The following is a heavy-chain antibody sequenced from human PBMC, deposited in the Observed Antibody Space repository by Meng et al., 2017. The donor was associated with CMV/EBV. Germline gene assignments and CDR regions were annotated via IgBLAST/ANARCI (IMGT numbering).Heavy chain of an antibody. J-gene: IGHJ6*02. CDR2: MNPNSGNT. D-gene: IGHD3-3*01. V-gene: IGHV1-8*01. CDR1: GYTFTSYD. Sequence: ASVKVSCKASGYTFTSYDINWVRQATGQGLEWMGWMNPNSGNTGYAQKFQGRVTMTRNTSISTAYMELGSLRSEDTAVYYCARGAAPYYDFWSGYYLWGFYYGMDVWGQGTTVTVSS. CDR3: ARGAAPYYDFWSGYYLWGFYYGMDV.